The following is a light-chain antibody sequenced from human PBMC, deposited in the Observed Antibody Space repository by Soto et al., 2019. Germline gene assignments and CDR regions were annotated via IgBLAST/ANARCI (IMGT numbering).Light chain of an antibody. V-gene: IGLV2-14*01. CDR3: SSYTSSSLV. CDR2: DVS. Sequence: QSVLTQPASVSGSPGQSITISCTGTSSDVGGYNYVSWYQQHPGKAPKLMIYDVSNRPSGVSNRFSGSKSGNTASLTISGIQAEDEADYYCSSYTSSSLVFGGGTQLTVL. CDR1: SSDVGGYNY. J-gene: IGLJ2*01.